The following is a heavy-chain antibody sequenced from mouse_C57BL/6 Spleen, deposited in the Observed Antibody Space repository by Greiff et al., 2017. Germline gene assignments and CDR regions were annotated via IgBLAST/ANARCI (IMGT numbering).Heavy chain of an antibody. Sequence: VQLQQSGPELVKPGASVKISCKASGYSFTGYYMNWGKQSPEKSLEWIGEINPSTGGTTYNQKFKAKATLTVDKSSSTAYMQLKSLTSDDSAVYYCAREGYGSSYVFFDYWGQGTTLTVSS. J-gene: IGHJ2*01. CDR2: INPSTGGT. D-gene: IGHD1-1*01. CDR3: AREGYGSSYVFFDY. V-gene: IGHV1-42*01. CDR1: GYSFTGYY.